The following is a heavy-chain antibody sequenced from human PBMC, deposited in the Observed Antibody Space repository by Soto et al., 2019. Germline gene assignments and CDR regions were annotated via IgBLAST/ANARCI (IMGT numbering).Heavy chain of an antibody. CDR2: TYYRSKWYN. J-gene: IGHJ6*02. Sequence: PSQTLSLTCAISGDSVSSNTAGWNWIRQSPSRGLEWLGRTYYRSKWYNDYARSVKSRITINPDTSKNQFSLQLNSVTPEDTAVYFCTRVIGGTQRGLDVWGQGTTVTVSS. D-gene: IGHD1-7*01. V-gene: IGHV6-1*01. CDR1: GDSVSSNTAG. CDR3: TRVIGGTQRGLDV.